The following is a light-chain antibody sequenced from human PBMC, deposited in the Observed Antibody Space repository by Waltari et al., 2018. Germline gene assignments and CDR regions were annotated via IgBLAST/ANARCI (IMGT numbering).Light chain of an antibody. J-gene: IGKJ4*01. V-gene: IGKV3-11*01. CDR2: DAS. CDR3: QHRDNWPLT. CDR1: QSISRY. Sequence: EIVLTQSPGTLSLSPGERATLSCRTSQSISRYLFWYQQNPGQAPRLLIYDASNRVTGTPARFSGSGSGTDFTLTISNLEPEDFAVYYCQHRDNWPLTFGGGTKVEI.